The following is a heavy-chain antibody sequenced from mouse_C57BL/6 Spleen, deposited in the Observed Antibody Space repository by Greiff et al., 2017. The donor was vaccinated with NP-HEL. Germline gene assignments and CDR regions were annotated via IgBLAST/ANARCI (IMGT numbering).Heavy chain of an antibody. D-gene: IGHD1-1*01. CDR3: ARPYYYGSSYYFDY. J-gene: IGHJ2*01. CDR2: IDPSDSYT. CDR1: GYTFTSYW. V-gene: IGHV1-59*01. Sequence: QVQLQQPGAELVRPGTSVKLSCKASGYTFTSYWMHWVKQRPGQGLEWIGVIDPSDSYTNYNQKFKGKATLTVDTSSSTAYMQLSNLTSEDSAVYYVARPYYYGSSYYFDYWGQGTTLTVSS.